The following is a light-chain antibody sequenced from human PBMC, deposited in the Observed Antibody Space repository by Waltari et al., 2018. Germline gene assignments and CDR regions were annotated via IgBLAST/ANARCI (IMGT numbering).Light chain of an antibody. CDR3: QQYNEWPRT. J-gene: IGKJ1*01. Sequence: EVVLTQSPATLSVSPGERATLSCRASQSVDYFFAWYQQKEGQAPRLLVYGASTRATGIPTRFSGSGSGTEFTLSISSLQSEDFGIYYCQQYNEWPRTFGQGTRVEI. CDR2: GAS. V-gene: IGKV3-15*01. CDR1: QSVDYF.